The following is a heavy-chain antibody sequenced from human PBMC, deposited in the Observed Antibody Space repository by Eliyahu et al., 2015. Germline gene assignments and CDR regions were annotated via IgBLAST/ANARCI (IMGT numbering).Heavy chain of an antibody. CDR3: ARSYVATT. Sequence: QLQLQESGPGLVKPSETLSLTCXVSGGSXSXSSYYWGWIRQPPGKGLXWIGSIYYXGSTYYNPSLKSRVTISVDTSKNQFSLKLSSVTAADTAVYYCARSYVATTWGQGTLVTVSS. V-gene: IGHV4-39*01. J-gene: IGHJ5*02. CDR2: IYYXGST. D-gene: IGHD5-12*01. CDR1: GGSXSXSSYY.